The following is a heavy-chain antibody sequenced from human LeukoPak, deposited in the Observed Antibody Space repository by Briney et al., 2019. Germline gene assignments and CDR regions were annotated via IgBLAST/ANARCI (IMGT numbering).Heavy chain of an antibody. CDR1: GYTFTGYY. D-gene: IGHD2-15*01. CDR3: ARDRMRSSRPCSWFDP. J-gene: IGHJ5*02. V-gene: IGHV1-2*02. CDR2: INPNSGGT. Sequence: ASVKVSCKASGYTFTGYYMHWVRQAPGQGLEWMGWINPNSGGTNYAQKFQGRVTMTRDTSISTAYMELSRLRSDDTAVHYCARDRMRSSRPCSWFDPWGQGTLVTVSS.